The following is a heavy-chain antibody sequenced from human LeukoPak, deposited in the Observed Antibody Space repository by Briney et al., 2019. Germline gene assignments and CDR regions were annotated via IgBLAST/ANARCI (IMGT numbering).Heavy chain of an antibody. CDR2: MNPNSGNT. D-gene: IGHD2-8*01. V-gene: IGHV1-8*01. CDR3: ASSDCTNGVCFHDY. CDR1: GYTFTSYD. J-gene: IGHJ4*02. Sequence: ASVTVSCKASGYTFTSYDINWVRQAPGQGLEWMGWMNPNSGNTGYAQKFQGRVTMTRNTSISTAYMELSSLRSEDTAVYYCASSDCTNGVCFHDYWGQGTLVTVSS.